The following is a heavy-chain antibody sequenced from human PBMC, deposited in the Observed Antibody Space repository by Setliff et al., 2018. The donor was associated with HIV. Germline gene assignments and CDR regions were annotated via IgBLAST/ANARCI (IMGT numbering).Heavy chain of an antibody. CDR3: ARGRDCDSSKCLLRYYYNYGLDV. CDR1: GGSLSYYY. J-gene: IGHJ6*02. D-gene: IGHD3-22*01. CDR2: VFDSGSV. V-gene: IGHV4-34*01. Sequence: PSETLSLTCSIYGGSLSYYYWSWLRQSPGKGLEWIGEVFDSGSVNYNPSLKSRVTISVDTSKKEFSLKLASVTAADTAVYFCARGRDCDSSKCLLRYYYNYGLDVWGQGTTVTVSS.